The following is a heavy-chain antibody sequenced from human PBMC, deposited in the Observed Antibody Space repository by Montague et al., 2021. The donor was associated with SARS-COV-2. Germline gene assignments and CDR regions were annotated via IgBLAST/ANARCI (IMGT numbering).Heavy chain of an antibody. Sequence: SETLSLTCTVSGGSISSSCYYSGLIRQPPEKRLEWIGRTYYSASTYYNPPLKRRATISVDTSKNQFSLQLSSVTAADTAVYYCARAPLLWVRTALGNLFDHWGQGTLVTVSS. CDR3: ARAPLLWVRTALGNLFDH. D-gene: IGHD3-10*01. CDR2: TYYSAST. V-gene: IGHV4-39*01. J-gene: IGHJ5*02. CDR1: GGSISSSCYY.